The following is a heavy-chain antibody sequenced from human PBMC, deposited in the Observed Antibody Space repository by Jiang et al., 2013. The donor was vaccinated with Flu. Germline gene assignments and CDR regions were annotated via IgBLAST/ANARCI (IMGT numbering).Heavy chain of an antibody. J-gene: IGHJ4*02. V-gene: IGHV4-39*01. D-gene: IGHD3-22*01. CDR1: GGSISSSSYY. CDR3: ARWVIGDYGHYDSSGYYDY. Sequence: GLVKPSETLSLTCTVSGGSISSSSYYWGWIRQPPGKGLEWIGSIYYSGSTYYNPSLKSRVTISVDTSKNQFSLKLSSVTAADTAVYYCARWVIGDYGHYDSSGYYDYWGQGTLVTVSS. CDR2: IYYSGST.